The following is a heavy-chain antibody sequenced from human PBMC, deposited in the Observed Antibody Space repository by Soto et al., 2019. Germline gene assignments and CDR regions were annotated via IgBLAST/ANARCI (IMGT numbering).Heavy chain of an antibody. D-gene: IGHD3-16*01. Sequence: QVQLQESGPGLVKPSETLSLTCTVSGGSISSYYWSWIRQPPGKGLEWIGYIYYSGSTNSNPSLKSRVTISVDTSKNQFSLKLSSVTAADTAVYYCARAWGRVFDYWGQGTLVTVSS. CDR2: IYYSGST. V-gene: IGHV4-59*01. CDR1: GGSISSYY. J-gene: IGHJ4*02. CDR3: ARAWGRVFDY.